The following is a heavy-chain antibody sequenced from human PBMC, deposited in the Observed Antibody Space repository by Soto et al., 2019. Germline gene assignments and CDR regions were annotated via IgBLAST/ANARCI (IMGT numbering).Heavy chain of an antibody. D-gene: IGHD4-17*01. CDR2: IYHSGST. J-gene: IGHJ3*02. Sequence: QLQLQESGSGLVKPSQTLSLTGAVSGGSISSGGYSWSWIRQPPGKGLEWIGYIYHSGSTYYNPYLKSRVTISVDRSKNQFSLKLTSVNAADTAVYYCARRQAYGVPENAFDIWGQGTMVTVSS. CDR3: ARRQAYGVPENAFDI. V-gene: IGHV4-30-2*01. CDR1: GGSISSGGYS.